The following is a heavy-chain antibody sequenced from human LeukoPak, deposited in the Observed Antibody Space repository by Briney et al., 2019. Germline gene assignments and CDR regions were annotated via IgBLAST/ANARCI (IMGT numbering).Heavy chain of an antibody. V-gene: IGHV3-30*02. Sequence: PGGSLRLSCAASGFTFSGYGMHWIRQAPGKGLEWVTFIHYDGGDKYYADSVKGRFTISRDNSKNTLYLQMNSLRAEDTAVYYCAKDLGNSFDYWGQGTLVTVSS. CDR1: GFTFSGYG. D-gene: IGHD4-23*01. CDR3: AKDLGNSFDY. J-gene: IGHJ4*02. CDR2: IHYDGGDK.